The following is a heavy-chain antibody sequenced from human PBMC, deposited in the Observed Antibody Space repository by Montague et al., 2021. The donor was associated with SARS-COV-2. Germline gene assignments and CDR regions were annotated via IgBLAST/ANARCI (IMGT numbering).Heavy chain of an antibody. D-gene: IGHD1-26*01. CDR3: ARLWDTVYYYYGMGA. Sequence: SETLSLTCAVSGGSISSSSYYWGWIRQPPGKGLEWIGSIHYSGSTYYNPSLKSRVSISVDTSKNQFSLKLSSVTAADTAVYYCARLWDTVYYYYGMGAWGQGTTVTISS. V-gene: IGHV4-39*01. CDR1: GGSISSSSYY. J-gene: IGHJ6*02. CDR2: IHYSGST.